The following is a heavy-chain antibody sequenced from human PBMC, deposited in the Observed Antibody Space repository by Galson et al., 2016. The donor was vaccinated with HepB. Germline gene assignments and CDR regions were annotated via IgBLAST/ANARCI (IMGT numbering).Heavy chain of an antibody. CDR3: ATGSPRSLTGTMIALDY. Sequence: SVKVSCKASGDTFTTYTVSWVRQAPGQGLEWMGGIIPIFGSANYAQKFQGRVTITADESTSTAYMELSSLRSEDTAVYYCATGSPRSLTGTMIALDYWGQGTLVPVSS. D-gene: IGHD1-7*01. CDR2: IIPIFGSA. V-gene: IGHV1-69*13. CDR1: GDTFTTYT. J-gene: IGHJ4*02.